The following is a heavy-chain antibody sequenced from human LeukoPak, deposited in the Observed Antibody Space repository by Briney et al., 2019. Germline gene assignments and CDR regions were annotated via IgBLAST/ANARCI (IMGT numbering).Heavy chain of an antibody. V-gene: IGHV3-23*01. CDR2: ISGSGGST. CDR3: AKGLFYVNLDY. Sequence: GGALRLSCAASGLTFSSYAMSWVRQAPGKGLEWVSAISGSGGSTYYADSVKGRFTISRDNSKNTLYLQMNSLRAEDTAVYYCAKGLFYVNLDYWGQGTLVTVSS. CDR1: GLTFSSYA. J-gene: IGHJ4*02. D-gene: IGHD5/OR15-5a*01.